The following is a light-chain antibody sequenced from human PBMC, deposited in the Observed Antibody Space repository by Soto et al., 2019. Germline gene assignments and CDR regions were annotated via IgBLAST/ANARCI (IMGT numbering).Light chain of an antibody. CDR3: QQLNTFPRT. CDR2: TAS. V-gene: IGKV1-9*01. Sequence: DIQLTQSPSFLSASVGDRVTITCRASQDISSYLAWYQQRPGKAPRFLMHTASSSQSGVPSRISGSGSGTTFTLTISSLQPEDFATYYCQQLNTFPRTFGQGTKVEV. CDR1: QDISSY. J-gene: IGKJ1*01.